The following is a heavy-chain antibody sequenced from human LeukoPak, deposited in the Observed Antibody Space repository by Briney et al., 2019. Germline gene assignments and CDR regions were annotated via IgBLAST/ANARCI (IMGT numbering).Heavy chain of an antibody. Sequence: GGSLRLSCAASGFTVSSNYMSWVRQAPGKGLEWVSVIYSGGSTYYADSVKGRFTISRDNPKNTLYLQMNSLRAEDTAVYYCAVDSSGSNDAFDIWGQGTMVTVSS. J-gene: IGHJ3*02. V-gene: IGHV3-53*01. CDR1: GFTVSSNY. CDR2: IYSGGST. D-gene: IGHD3-22*01. CDR3: AVDSSGSNDAFDI.